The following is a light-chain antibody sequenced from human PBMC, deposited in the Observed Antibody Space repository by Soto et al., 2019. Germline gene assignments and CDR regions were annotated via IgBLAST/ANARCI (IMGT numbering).Light chain of an antibody. CDR2: DVS. CDR1: SSDVGGYNY. V-gene: IGLV2-14*01. CDR3: SSYTSSSTVV. J-gene: IGLJ2*01. Sequence: QSALTQPASVSGSPGQSITISFTGTSSDVGGYNYVSWYQQHPGKDPKLMIYDVSNRPAGVSNRFSGSKSGNTASLTISGLQAEDEADYYCSSYTSSSTVVFGGGTKVTVL.